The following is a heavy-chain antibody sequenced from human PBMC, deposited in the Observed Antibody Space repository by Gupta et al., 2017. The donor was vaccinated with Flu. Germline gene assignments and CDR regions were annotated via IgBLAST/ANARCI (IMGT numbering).Heavy chain of an antibody. CDR1: FFTFSRFV. V-gene: IGHV3-30*18. J-gene: IGHJ4*02. D-gene: IGHD2-2*02. CDR3: AKEAFCRSASCYTGFKSYFDF. CDR2: MSYNGADK. Sequence: QLLLVASGGGVVQPGRSLRPSCASCFFTFSRFVMHCLRQAPGKGLEWVAVMSYNGADKVYADSVKGRFSISRDDSRNTLYLQMNNLRVDDTAVYYCAKEAFCRSASCYTGFKSYFDFWGQGILVSVSS.